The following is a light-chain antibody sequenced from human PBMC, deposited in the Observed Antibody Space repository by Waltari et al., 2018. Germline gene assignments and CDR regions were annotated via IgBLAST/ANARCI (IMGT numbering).Light chain of an antibody. CDR2: SVS. V-gene: IGKV2-30*01. J-gene: IGKJ5*01. CDR3: MQGSHFIT. CDR1: QSLIYSDGNTY. Sequence: DVVMTQSPLSLPVTLGQSASISCKSSQSLIYSDGNTYLNWFQQRPGQSPRRLIYSVSNRDSGLPDRFGGRGSGTDFTLKISRVEAEDVGVYYCMQGSHFITFGQGTRLEIK.